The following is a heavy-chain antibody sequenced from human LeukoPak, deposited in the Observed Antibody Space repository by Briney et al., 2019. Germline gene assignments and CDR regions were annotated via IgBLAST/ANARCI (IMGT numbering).Heavy chain of an antibody. CDR3: AREWRYGMDV. V-gene: IGHV4-34*01. D-gene: IGHD1-26*01. Sequence: SETLSLNCAVYGGSFSGYYWSWIRQPPGKGLEWIGEINHSGSTNYNPSLKSRVTISVDTSKNQFSLKLSSVTAADTAVYYCAREWRYGMDVWGQGTTVTVSS. CDR2: INHSGST. CDR1: GGSFSGYY. J-gene: IGHJ6*02.